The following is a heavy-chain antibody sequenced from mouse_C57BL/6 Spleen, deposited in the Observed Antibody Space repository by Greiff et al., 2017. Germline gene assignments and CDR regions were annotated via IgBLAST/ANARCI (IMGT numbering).Heavy chain of an antibody. CDR1: GYTFTNYW. Sequence: VQLQQSEAELVRPGTSVKMSCKASGYTFTNYWIGWAKQRPGHGLEWIGDIYPGGGYTNYNEKFKGKATLTADKSSSTAYMQFSSLTSEDSAIYYCARRGGLLDYAMDYWGQGTSVTVSS. V-gene: IGHV1-63*01. CDR3: ARRGGLLDYAMDY. CDR2: IYPGGGYT. J-gene: IGHJ4*01. D-gene: IGHD1-1*01.